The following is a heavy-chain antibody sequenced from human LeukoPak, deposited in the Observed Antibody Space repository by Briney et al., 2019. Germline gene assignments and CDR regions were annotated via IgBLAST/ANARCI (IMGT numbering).Heavy chain of an antibody. Sequence: GASVKVSCKASGYTFTGYYMHWVRQAPGQGLGWMGWINPNSGGTNYAQKFQGWVTMTRDTSISTAYMELSRLRSDDTAVYYCARSSGSYDFDYWGQGTLVTVSS. CDR3: ARSSGSYDFDY. J-gene: IGHJ4*02. V-gene: IGHV1-2*04. D-gene: IGHD1-26*01. CDR1: GYTFTGYY. CDR2: INPNSGGT.